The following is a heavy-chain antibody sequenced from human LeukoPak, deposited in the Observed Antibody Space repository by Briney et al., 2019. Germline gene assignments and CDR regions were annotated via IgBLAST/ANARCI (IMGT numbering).Heavy chain of an antibody. D-gene: IGHD2-8*01. CDR3: ARRESHCTNGVCSDAFDI. CDR2: INHSGST. J-gene: IGHJ3*02. Sequence: PSETLSLTCAVYGGSFSGYYWSWIRQPPGKGLEWIGEINHSGSTNYNPSLKSRVTISVDTSKNQFSLKLSSVTAADTAVYYCARRESHCTNGVCSDAFDIWGQGTMVTVSS. CDR1: GGSFSGYY. V-gene: IGHV4-34*01.